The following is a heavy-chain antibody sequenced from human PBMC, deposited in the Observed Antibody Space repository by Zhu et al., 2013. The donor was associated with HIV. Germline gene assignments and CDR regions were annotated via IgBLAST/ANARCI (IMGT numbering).Heavy chain of an antibody. CDR1: GYIFSHYG. D-gene: IGHD2-2*01. V-gene: IGHV1-18*01. Sequence: QAQLEQSGAEVKKPGASVKVSCKASGYIFSHYGISWVRQAPGRGLEWVGWISTYYGHTNYAERLQGRLTMTTDTSTSTAYMELRSLKSDDTAIYYCTRGPGYCSSTSCSDYYYSMDVWDKGPRSPSP. J-gene: IGHJ6*03. CDR2: ISTYYGHT. CDR3: TRGPGYCSSTSCSDYYYSMDV.